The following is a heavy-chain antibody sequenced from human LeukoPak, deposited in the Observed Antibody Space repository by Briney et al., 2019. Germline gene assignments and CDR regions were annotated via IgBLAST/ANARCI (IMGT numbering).Heavy chain of an antibody. J-gene: IGHJ6*03. CDR3: AKGHYDFWSGYPHYYYYYYMDV. CDR1: GGSFSGYY. D-gene: IGHD3-3*01. Sequence: SETLSLTCAVYGGSFSGYYWSWIRQPPGKGLEWIGEINHSGSTNYNPSLKSRVTISVDTSKNQFSLKLSSVTAADPAVYYCAKGHYDFWSGYPHYYYYYYMDVWGKGTTVTVSS. CDR2: INHSGST. V-gene: IGHV4-34*01.